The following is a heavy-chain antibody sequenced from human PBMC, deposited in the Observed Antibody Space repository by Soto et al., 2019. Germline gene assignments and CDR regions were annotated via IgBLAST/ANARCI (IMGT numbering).Heavy chain of an antibody. D-gene: IGHD3-10*01. CDR3: ARGSTIVRGAPSWFDP. Sequence: QVQLVQSGAEVKQPGSSVKVSCKASGGTFSRYTINWVRQAPGQGLEWMGRIIPIAAIANYTQKFQGRVTITVDKSSTTAYIELSSLRSDDTAVYYCARGSTIVRGAPSWFDPWGQGTLVTVSS. CDR1: GGTFSRYT. J-gene: IGHJ5*02. V-gene: IGHV1-69*02. CDR2: IIPIAAIA.